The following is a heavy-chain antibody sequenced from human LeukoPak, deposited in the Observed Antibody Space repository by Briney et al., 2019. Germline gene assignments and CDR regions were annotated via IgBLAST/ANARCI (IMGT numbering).Heavy chain of an antibody. CDR1: GYSISSSNW. Sequence: SETLSLTCAVSGYSISSSNWWGRIRQPPGKGLEWIGYIHSSGSTYYNPSLKSRVTMSVDTSKNQFSLKLTSVTAVDTAVYYCARSGEYSGGWYYWGQGTLVTVSS. V-gene: IGHV4-28*01. CDR3: ARSGEYSGGWYY. D-gene: IGHD6-19*01. J-gene: IGHJ4*02. CDR2: IHSSGST.